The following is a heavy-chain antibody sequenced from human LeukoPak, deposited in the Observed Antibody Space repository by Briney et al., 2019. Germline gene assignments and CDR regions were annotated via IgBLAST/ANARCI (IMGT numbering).Heavy chain of an antibody. V-gene: IGHV3-30-3*01. CDR3: ARGRQRWQQYNAFDI. D-gene: IGHD5-24*01. CDR1: GFTFSSYA. J-gene: IGHJ3*02. CDR2: ISYDGSNK. Sequence: GGSLRLSCAASGFTFSSYAMHWVRQAPGKGLEWVAVISYDGSNKYYADSVKGLFTISRDNSNNTLYLQMNSMKLADTAVYYCARGRQRWQQYNAFDIWGQGTMVTVSS.